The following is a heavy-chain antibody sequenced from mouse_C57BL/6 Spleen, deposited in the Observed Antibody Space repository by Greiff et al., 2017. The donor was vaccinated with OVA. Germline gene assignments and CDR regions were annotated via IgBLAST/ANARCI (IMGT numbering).Heavy chain of an antibody. CDR1: GFTFSDYG. CDR3: ARTGDWYFDV. CDR2: ISSGSSTI. V-gene: IGHV5-17*01. D-gene: IGHD1-1*02. J-gene: IGHJ1*03. Sequence: EVQLVESGGGLVKPGGSLKLSCAASGFTFSDYGMHWVRQAPEKGLEWVAYISSGSSTIYYADTVKGRFTISRDNAKNTRFLQMTSLMSEDTAMYYCARTGDWYFDVWGTGTTVTVSS.